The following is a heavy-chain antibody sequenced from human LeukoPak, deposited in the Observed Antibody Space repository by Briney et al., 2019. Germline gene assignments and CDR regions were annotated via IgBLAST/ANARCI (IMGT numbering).Heavy chain of an antibody. CDR3: ARSLGYSSSWYS. Sequence: ASVKLSCKASGYTFTGYYMHWVRQAPGQGLEWMGWINPNSGGTNYAQKFQGRVTMTRDTSISTAYMELSRLRSDDTAVYYCARSLGYSSSWYSWGQGTLVTVSS. D-gene: IGHD6-13*01. V-gene: IGHV1-2*02. CDR1: GYTFTGYY. CDR2: INPNSGGT. J-gene: IGHJ5*02.